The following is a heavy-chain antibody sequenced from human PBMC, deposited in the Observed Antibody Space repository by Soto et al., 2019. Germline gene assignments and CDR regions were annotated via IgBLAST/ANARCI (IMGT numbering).Heavy chain of an antibody. V-gene: IGHV3-7*01. J-gene: IGHJ4*02. Sequence: EVQLVESGGGLVQPGGSLRLSCVASGFTYSYYGMRWVRQAPGRGLEWVARIKFDGSEIQYADSAKGRFTISRDNAEKSLYLQMRRLRDWYTAVYYCARDSGYGSARSVNPYFHYWGQGRLVTVSS. D-gene: IGHD3-10*01. CDR2: IKFDGSEI. CDR1: GFTYSYYG. CDR3: ARDSGYGSARSVNPYFHY.